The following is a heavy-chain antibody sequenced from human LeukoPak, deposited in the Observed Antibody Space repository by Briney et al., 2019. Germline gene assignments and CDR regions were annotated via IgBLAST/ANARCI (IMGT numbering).Heavy chain of an antibody. CDR2: INHSGST. Sequence: SETLSLTCAVYGGSFSGYYWSWIRQPPGKWLEWIGKINHSGSTNYNPSLKSRVTISVDTSKNQFSLKLSSVTAADTAVYYCAKEDDFWSGSRFDPWGQGTLVTVSS. V-gene: IGHV4-34*01. CDR3: AKEDDFWSGSRFDP. CDR1: GGSFSGYY. D-gene: IGHD3-3*01. J-gene: IGHJ5*02.